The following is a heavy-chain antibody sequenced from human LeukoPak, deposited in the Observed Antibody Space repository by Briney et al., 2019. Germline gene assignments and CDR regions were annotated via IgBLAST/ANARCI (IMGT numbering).Heavy chain of an antibody. D-gene: IGHD2-2*01. CDR1: GGSISSYY. Sequence: ETSETLSLTCTVSGGSISSYYWSWIRQPPGKGLEWIGYIYTSGSTNYNPSLKSRVTISVDTSKNQFSLKLSSVTAADTAVYCCARLAAGGAITGYCSSTSCYYLDYWGQGTLVTVSS. V-gene: IGHV4-4*09. CDR3: ARLAAGGAITGYCSSTSCYYLDY. CDR2: IYTSGST. J-gene: IGHJ4*02.